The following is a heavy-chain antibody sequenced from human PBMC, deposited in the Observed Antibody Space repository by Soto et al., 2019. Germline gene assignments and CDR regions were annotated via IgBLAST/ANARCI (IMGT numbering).Heavy chain of an antibody. CDR3: AKGYYYDSRGYYGTFDY. J-gene: IGHJ4*02. V-gene: IGHV3-23*01. D-gene: IGHD3-22*01. CDR2: ISGGGGSK. Sequence: PGESLKISCAASGFTFSSYAMSWVRQAPGKGLEWVSVISGGGGSKYYADSVKGRFTISRDNSKNTLYLQMNSLRVEDTAVFYCAKGYYYDSRGYYGTFDYWGQGTLVTVSS. CDR1: GFTFSSYA.